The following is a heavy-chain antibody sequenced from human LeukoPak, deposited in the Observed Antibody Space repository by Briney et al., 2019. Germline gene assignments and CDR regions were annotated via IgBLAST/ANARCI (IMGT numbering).Heavy chain of an antibody. CDR2: TYYRSKWYT. Sequence: QTLSLTCVISGDSVSSTSAGWNWIRQSPSRGLEWLGRTYYRSKWYTDFAPSLSNRITINPDTSMNQFSLQLTSVTPEDTAVYYCAREQQLVPYQGAAGVEASDYYYYMDVWGKGTTVTVSS. D-gene: IGHD6-13*01. J-gene: IGHJ6*03. CDR1: GDSVSSTSAG. V-gene: IGHV6-1*01. CDR3: AREQQLVPYQGAAGVEASDYYYYMDV.